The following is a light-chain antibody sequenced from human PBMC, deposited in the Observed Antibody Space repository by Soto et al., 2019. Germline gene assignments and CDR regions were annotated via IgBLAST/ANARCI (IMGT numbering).Light chain of an antibody. V-gene: IGKV3-20*01. Sequence: EIVLTQSPGTLSLSPGERATLSCRASQSVRSSNLAWYQQKAGQAPRLLMFDTSSRATGIPDRFSGSGSGTDFTLTISGLEPEDFAVYYCQQYGNSPQTFGQGTKVEIK. CDR2: DTS. CDR1: QSVRSSN. CDR3: QQYGNSPQT. J-gene: IGKJ1*01.